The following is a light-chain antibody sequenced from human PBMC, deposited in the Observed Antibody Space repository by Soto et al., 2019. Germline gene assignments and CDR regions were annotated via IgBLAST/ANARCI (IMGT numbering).Light chain of an antibody. V-gene: IGKV1-5*03. CDR3: QQYNSYPYT. CDR1: QSISSW. J-gene: IGKJ2*01. CDR2: KAS. Sequence: DIQMTQSPSTLSASVGDRVTITCLASQSISSWLAWYQQKPGKAPKLLIYKASSLESGVPSRFSGSGSGTEFTLTISSLQPDDFATYYCQQYNSYPYTFGQGNKLEIK.